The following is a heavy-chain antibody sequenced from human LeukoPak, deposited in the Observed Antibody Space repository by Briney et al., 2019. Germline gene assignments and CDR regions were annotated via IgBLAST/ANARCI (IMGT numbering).Heavy chain of an antibody. V-gene: IGHV3-23*01. CDR1: GFTLSSYA. D-gene: IGHD2-2*01. Sequence: GGSLRLSCTASGFTLSSYAMSWVRQAPGEGLEWVSTISGSADNTNYAEAVKGRFTISRDNSKNTMYLQMNSLRAEDTAVYYCAKNPCSSTSCYGDYWGQGTLVTVSS. J-gene: IGHJ4*02. CDR2: ISGSADNT. CDR3: AKNPCSSTSCYGDY.